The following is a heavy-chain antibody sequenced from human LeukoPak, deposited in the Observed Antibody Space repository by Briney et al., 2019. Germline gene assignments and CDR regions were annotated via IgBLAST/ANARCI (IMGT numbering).Heavy chain of an antibody. CDR3: AKGREVAGRWSKDY. CDR2: ISWNSGSI. J-gene: IGHJ4*02. V-gene: IGHV3-9*01. D-gene: IGHD6-19*01. Sequence: PGGSLRLSCAASGFTFDDYAMHWVRQAPGKGLEWVSGISWNSGSIGYADSVKGRFTISRDNAKNSLYLQMNSLRTEDTALYYCAKGREVAGRWSKDYWGQGTLVTVSS. CDR1: GFTFDDYA.